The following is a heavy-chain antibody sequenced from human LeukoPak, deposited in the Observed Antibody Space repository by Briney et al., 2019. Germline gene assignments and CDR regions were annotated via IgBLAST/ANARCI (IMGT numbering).Heavy chain of an antibody. CDR3: AKDLSGVLGVYYYYGMDV. Sequence: PGGSPRLSCAASGFTFSSYGMHWVRQAPGKGLEWVAVISYDGSNKYYADSVKGRFTISRDNSKNTLYLQMNSLRAEDTAVYYCAKDLSGVLGVYYYYGMDVWGQGTTVTVSS. V-gene: IGHV3-30*18. J-gene: IGHJ6*02. D-gene: IGHD3-16*01. CDR1: GFTFSSYG. CDR2: ISYDGSNK.